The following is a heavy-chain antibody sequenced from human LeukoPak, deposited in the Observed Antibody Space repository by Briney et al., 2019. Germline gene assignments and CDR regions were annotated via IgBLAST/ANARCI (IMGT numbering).Heavy chain of an antibody. J-gene: IGHJ4*02. CDR1: GFTVSSNY. V-gene: IGHV3-53*01. CDR3: ARRGDGGRSFDY. CDR2: IYSGGNT. D-gene: IGHD4-23*01. Sequence: GGSLRLSCAASGFTVSSNYLSWVRQAPGKGLECVSVIYSGGNTYYADSVKGRFTISRDNSKNTLFLQMNRLRAEDTAVYYCARRGDGGRSFDYWGQGTLVTVSS.